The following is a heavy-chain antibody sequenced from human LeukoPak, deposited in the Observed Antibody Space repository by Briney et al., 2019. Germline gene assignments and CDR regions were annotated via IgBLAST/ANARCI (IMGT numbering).Heavy chain of an antibody. D-gene: IGHD3-3*01. Sequence: SETLSLTRTVSGGSISSYYWSWIRQPPGKGLEWIGYIYYSGRTNYNPSLKSRVTISVDTSKNQFSLKLSSVTAADTAVYYCARGGYDFWSGSKNWFDPWGQGTLVTVSS. CDR2: IYYSGRT. CDR3: ARGGYDFWSGSKNWFDP. V-gene: IGHV4-59*01. J-gene: IGHJ5*02. CDR1: GGSISSYY.